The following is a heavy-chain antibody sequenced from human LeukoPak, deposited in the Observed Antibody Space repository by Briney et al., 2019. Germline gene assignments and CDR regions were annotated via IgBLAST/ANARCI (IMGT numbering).Heavy chain of an antibody. V-gene: IGHV1-2*02. Sequence: ASVKVSCKASGYTFTGYYMHWVRQAPGQGLEWMGWINPNSGGTNYAQKFQGRVTMTRDTSISTAYMELSSLRSDDTAVYYCAQVLRYFDWLLSAWGQGTLVAVSS. CDR2: INPNSGGT. D-gene: IGHD3-9*01. J-gene: IGHJ5*02. CDR3: AQVLRYFDWLLSA. CDR1: GYTFTGYY.